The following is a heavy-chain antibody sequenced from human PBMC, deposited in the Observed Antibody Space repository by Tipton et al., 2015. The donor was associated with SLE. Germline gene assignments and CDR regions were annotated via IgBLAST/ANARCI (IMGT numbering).Heavy chain of an antibody. J-gene: IGHJ6*02. CDR1: GYTFTSYG. D-gene: IGHD1-14*01. CDR3: ARGPSLLQPGYGMDV. V-gene: IGHV1-69*18. Sequence: QLVQSGAEVKKPGASVKVSCKASGYTFTSYGISWVRQAPGQGLEWMGRIIPIFGTANYAQKFQGRVTITADESTSTAYMELSSLRSEDTAVYYCARGPSLLQPGYGMDVWGQGTTVTVSS. CDR2: IIPIFGTA.